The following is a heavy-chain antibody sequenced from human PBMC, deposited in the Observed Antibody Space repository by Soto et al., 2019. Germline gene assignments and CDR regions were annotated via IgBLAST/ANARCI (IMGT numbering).Heavy chain of an antibody. CDR1: GFTFSTYG. D-gene: IGHD1-7*01. J-gene: IGHJ4*02. CDR3: AKGYVTGSTDGILDY. V-gene: IGHV3-30*18. Sequence: GGSLRLSCAASGFTFSTYGMHWVRQAPGKGLEWVAVISYDGSSKYYADSVKGRFTISRDNSKNTLYLQMNSLRADDTAVYYCAKGYVTGSTDGILDYWGQGTLVTVSS. CDR2: ISYDGSSK.